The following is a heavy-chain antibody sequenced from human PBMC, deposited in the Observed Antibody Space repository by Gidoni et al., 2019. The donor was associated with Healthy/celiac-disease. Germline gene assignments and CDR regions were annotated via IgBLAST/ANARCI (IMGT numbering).Heavy chain of an antibody. CDR1: GVTFSSYA. D-gene: IGHD1-26*01. V-gene: IGHV3-23*01. CDR3: AKSSGSYRGAFDI. J-gene: IGHJ3*02. Sequence: EVQLLESGGGWVQPGGSLRLSCAAAGVTFSSYALRWVRQAPGKGLEWVSAIGVSGGSTYYADSVQSRCTISRDNSKNTLYLQMNSLGAEDTAVYSCAKSSGSYRGAFDIWGQGTMVTVSS. CDR2: IGVSGGST.